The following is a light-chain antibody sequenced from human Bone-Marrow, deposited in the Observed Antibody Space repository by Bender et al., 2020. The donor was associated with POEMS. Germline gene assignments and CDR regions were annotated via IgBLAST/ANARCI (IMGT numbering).Light chain of an antibody. V-gene: IGLV3-21*04. CDR3: QVWDSSTDHVI. J-gene: IGLJ2*01. CDR2: YDS. CDR1: NIATKT. Sequence: SYVLTQPPSVSVAPGKTASITCGGNNIATKTVHWYQRKPGQAPMLVIFYDSDRPSGIPERFSGSNSGNTATLTISRVEAGDEADYYCQVWDSSTDHVIFGGGTKLTVL.